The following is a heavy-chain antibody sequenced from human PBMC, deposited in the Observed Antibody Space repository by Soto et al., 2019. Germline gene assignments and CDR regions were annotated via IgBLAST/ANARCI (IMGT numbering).Heavy chain of an antibody. J-gene: IGHJ5*02. CDR1: GFTFSSYA. CDR3: AKGYGLLLSLFEP. V-gene: IGHV3-23*01. Sequence: PEGSLRLSCAASGFTFSSYAMSWVRPAPGKGLEWVSAISGSGGSTYYADSVKGRFTISRDNSKNTLYLQMNSLRAEDTAVYYWAKGYGLLLSLFEPWGQGALVSVSA. D-gene: IGHD3-22*01. CDR2: ISGSGGST.